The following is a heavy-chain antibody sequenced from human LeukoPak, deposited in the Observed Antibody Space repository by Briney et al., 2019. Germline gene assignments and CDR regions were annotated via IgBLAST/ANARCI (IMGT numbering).Heavy chain of an antibody. CDR3: AKDPGTTPYYFDY. J-gene: IGHJ4*02. D-gene: IGHD1-1*01. CDR1: GFTFSSHA. Sequence: GGSLRLSCAASGFTFSSHAMSWVRQAPGKGLEWVSSIAGRGGRTYYADSVKGRFTISRDNSKNTLYLQMNSLRAEDTAVYYCAKDPGTTPYYFDYWGQGTLVTVSS. V-gene: IGHV3-23*01. CDR2: IAGRGGRT.